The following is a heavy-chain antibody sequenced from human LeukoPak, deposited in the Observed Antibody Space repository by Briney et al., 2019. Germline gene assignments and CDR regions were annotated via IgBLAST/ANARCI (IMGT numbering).Heavy chain of an antibody. CDR3: TRAAEQWQQQVDY. V-gene: IGHV3-49*03. Sequence: GGSLRLSCTASGCTFGDYAMSWFRQAPGKGLEWVGFIRSKAYGGTTEYAASVKGRFTISRDDSKSIAYLQMNSLKTEDTAVYYCTRAAEQWQQQVDYWGQGTLVTVSS. CDR1: GCTFGDYA. D-gene: IGHD6-19*01. CDR2: IRSKAYGGTT. J-gene: IGHJ4*02.